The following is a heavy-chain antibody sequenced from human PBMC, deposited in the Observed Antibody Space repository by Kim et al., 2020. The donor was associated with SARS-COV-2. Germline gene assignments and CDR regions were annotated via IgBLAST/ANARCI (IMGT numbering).Heavy chain of an antibody. CDR2: ISWNSGSI. D-gene: IGHD6-13*01. CDR1: GFTFGDYA. Sequence: GGSLRLSCAASGFTFGDYAMHWVRQAPGKGLEWVSGISWNSGSIGYADSVKGRFTISRDNAKNSLYLQMNSLRAEDTALYYCAKLYEYSSSHKRPYYYYYYGMDVWGQGTTVTVSS. CDR3: AKLYEYSSSHKRPYYYYYYGMDV. V-gene: IGHV3-9*01. J-gene: IGHJ6*02.